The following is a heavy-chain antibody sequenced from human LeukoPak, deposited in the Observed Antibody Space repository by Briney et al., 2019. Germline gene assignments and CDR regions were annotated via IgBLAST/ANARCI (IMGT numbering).Heavy chain of an antibody. CDR1: GGSISNYY. V-gene: IGHV4-59*01. J-gene: IGHJ4*02. CDR3: ARVGDWNDLVY. D-gene: IGHD1-1*01. Sequence: SETLSLTCTVSGGSISNYYWNWIRQPPGKGLEWIGYIYDGGSTNYNPSLKSRVTISIDTSKSQFSLKLSSVTAADTAVYYCARVGDWNDLVYWGQGTLVTVSS. CDR2: IYDGGST.